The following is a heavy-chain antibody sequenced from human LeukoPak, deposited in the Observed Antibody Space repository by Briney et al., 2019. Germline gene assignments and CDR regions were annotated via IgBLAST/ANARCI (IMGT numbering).Heavy chain of an antibody. CDR1: GXSFTNYW. V-gene: IGHV5-51*01. CDR3: ARHDHYYAMDV. Sequence: GESLKISFKGSGXSFTNYWIGWVRQMPGKGLEWMGIIYPGDSDTRYSPSFQGQVTISADKSIRTAYLQWSSLKASDTAIYYCARHDHYYAMDVWGQGTTVTVSS. CDR2: IYPGDSDT. J-gene: IGHJ6*02.